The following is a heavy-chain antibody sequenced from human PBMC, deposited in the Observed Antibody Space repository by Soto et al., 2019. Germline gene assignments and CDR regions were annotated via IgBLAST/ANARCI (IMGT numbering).Heavy chain of an antibody. J-gene: IGHJ4*02. Sequence: EVQLVESGGGLAQPGTSLRLSCVGSGFFPDYYAMHWVRQAPGKGLEWVAGITWTNGEIGYADSVKGRFTLSRDKAKNSLFLQVDSLRPDDTASYYCARGVRQWAPDSWGQGTLVIVSS. CDR2: ITWTNGEI. D-gene: IGHD1-1*01. V-gene: IGHV3-9*02. CDR1: GFFPDYYA. CDR3: ARGVRQWAPDS.